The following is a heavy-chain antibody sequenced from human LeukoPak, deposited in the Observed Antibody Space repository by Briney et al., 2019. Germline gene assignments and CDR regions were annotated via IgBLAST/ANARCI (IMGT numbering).Heavy chain of an antibody. J-gene: IGHJ4*02. CDR2: ISYDGSNK. V-gene: IGHV3-30-3*01. D-gene: IGHD6-19*01. Sequence: GGSLRLSCAASGFTFSSYAMHWVRQAPGKGLEWVAVISYDGSNKYYADSVKGRFTISRDNSKNTLYLQMNSLRAEDTAVYYCACDGQWLVLYYFDYWGQGTLVTVSS. CDR1: GFTFSSYA. CDR3: ACDGQWLVLYYFDY.